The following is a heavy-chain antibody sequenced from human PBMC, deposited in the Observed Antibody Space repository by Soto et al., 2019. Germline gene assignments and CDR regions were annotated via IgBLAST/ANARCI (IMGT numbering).Heavy chain of an antibody. V-gene: IGHV1-2*04. D-gene: IGHD5-18*01. J-gene: IGHJ4*02. CDR3: ARGPGLGYSYGYLRVDYYFDY. CDR2: INPNSGGT. CDR1: GYTFTGYY. Sequence: GASVKVSCKASGYTFTGYYMHWVRQAPGQGLEWMGWINPNSGGTNYAQKFQGWVTMTRDTSISTAYMELSRLRSDDTAVYYCARGPGLGYSYGYLRVDYYFDYWGQGTLVTVSS.